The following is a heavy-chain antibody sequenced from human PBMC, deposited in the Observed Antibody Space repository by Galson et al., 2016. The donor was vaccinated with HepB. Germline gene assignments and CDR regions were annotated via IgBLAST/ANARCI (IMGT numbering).Heavy chain of an antibody. J-gene: IGHJ3*01. D-gene: IGHD1-20*01. V-gene: IGHV1-46*01. CDR1: GYTFTSYY. Sequence: SVKVSCKASGYTFTSYYMHWVRQAPGQGLEWMGRIIPFFNSVTYSQKFQGRVTLIADKSTNKVYMELTGLTSEDTAIYYCVRDYRESNWNDVYAADVWRQGTLITVSS. CDR2: IIPFFNSV. CDR3: VRDYRESNWNDVYAADV.